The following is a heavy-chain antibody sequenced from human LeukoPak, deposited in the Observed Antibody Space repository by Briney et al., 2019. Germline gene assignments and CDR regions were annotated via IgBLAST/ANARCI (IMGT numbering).Heavy chain of an antibody. Sequence: GESLKISCKGSGYSFTSYWIGWVRQMSGKGLEWMGIIYPGDSDTRYSPSFQGQVTISADKSISTAYLQWSSLKASDTAMYYCARKTNDFWSGYYLDYWGQGTLVTVSS. CDR2: IYPGDSDT. V-gene: IGHV5-51*01. CDR3: ARKTNDFWSGYYLDY. J-gene: IGHJ4*02. CDR1: GYSFTSYW. D-gene: IGHD3-3*01.